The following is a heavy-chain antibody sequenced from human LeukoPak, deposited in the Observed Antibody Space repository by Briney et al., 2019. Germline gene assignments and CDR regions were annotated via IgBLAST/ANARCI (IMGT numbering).Heavy chain of an antibody. CDR3: AKGDITMIPD. D-gene: IGHD3-22*01. J-gene: IGHJ4*02. Sequence: PGGSLRLSCAASGFTLSNSYMSWVRQAPGKGLEWVSVIYSGGSTYYADSVTGRFTISRDNSKNTLYPQMNSLRAEDTAVYYCAKGDITMIPDWGQGTLVTVSS. CDR2: IYSGGST. V-gene: IGHV3-53*01. CDR1: GFTLSNSY.